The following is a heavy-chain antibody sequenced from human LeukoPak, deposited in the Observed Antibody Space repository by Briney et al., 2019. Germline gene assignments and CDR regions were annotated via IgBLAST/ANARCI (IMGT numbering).Heavy chain of an antibody. CDR3: ANEKTLTFDH. V-gene: IGHV3-43*01. Sequence: RPGGSLRLSCAASGFTFDDYTMHWVRQAPGKGLEWLCLITRDGGGTYIADSVKGRFTISRDNSKNSLYLQMNNLRTEDTALYYCANEKTLTFDHWGQGTPVTVSS. CDR1: GFTFDDYT. D-gene: IGHD3-9*01. CDR2: ITRDGGGT. J-gene: IGHJ4*02.